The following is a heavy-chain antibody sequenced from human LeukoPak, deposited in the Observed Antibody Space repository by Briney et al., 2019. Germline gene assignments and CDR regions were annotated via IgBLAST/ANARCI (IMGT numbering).Heavy chain of an antibody. CDR1: GYTLTELS. CDR2: FDPEDGET. V-gene: IGHV1-24*01. CDR3: AREGYSSGRGFDP. J-gene: IGHJ5*02. Sequence: ASVKVSCKVSGYTLTELSMHWVRQAPGKGLEWMGGFDPEDGETIYAQKFQGRVTITADESTSTAYMELSSLRSEDTAVYYCAREGYSSGRGFDPWGQGTLVTVS. D-gene: IGHD6-19*01.